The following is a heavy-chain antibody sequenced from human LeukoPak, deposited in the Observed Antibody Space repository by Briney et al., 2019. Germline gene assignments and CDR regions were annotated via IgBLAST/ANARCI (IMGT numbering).Heavy chain of an antibody. J-gene: IGHJ4*02. D-gene: IGHD4-4*01. Sequence: ASVKVSCKASGYTFTSYGIRWVRQAPGQGLEWMGWISAYNGNTNYAQKLQGRVTTTTDTSTSTAYMELRSLRSDDTAVYYCASPTTVTTSAFDYWGQGTLVTVSS. CDR2: ISAYNGNT. CDR3: ASPTTVTTSAFDY. V-gene: IGHV1-18*01. CDR1: GYTFTSYG.